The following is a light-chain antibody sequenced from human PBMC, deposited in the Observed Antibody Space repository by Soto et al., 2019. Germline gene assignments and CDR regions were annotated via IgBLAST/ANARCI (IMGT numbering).Light chain of an antibody. CDR2: DNN. Sequence: QSVLTQSPSVSAAPGQKVTISCSGSSSNVGDNYLSSYQQLPGTAPQLLIYDNNNRPSGIPDRFSGAKSGTSGALDITGLQTGDEADYYCATWDGSLPGGVFGGGTQLTVL. J-gene: IGLJ7*01. CDR3: ATWDGSLPGGV. V-gene: IGLV1-51*01. CDR1: SSNVGDNY.